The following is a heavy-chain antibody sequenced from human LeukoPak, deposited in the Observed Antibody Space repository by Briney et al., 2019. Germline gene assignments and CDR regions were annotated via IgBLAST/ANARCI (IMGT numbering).Heavy chain of an antibody. V-gene: IGHV1-69*05. CDR3: ARGPGLVVVGTEYFQH. CDR1: GGTFSSYA. D-gene: IGHD3-22*01. Sequence: SVKVSCKASGGTFSSYAISWVRQAPGQGLEWMGRIIPIFGTANHAQKFRGRVTITTDESTSTAYMELSSLRSEDTAVYYCARGPGLVVVGTEYFQHWGQGTLVTVSS. J-gene: IGHJ1*01. CDR2: IIPIFGTA.